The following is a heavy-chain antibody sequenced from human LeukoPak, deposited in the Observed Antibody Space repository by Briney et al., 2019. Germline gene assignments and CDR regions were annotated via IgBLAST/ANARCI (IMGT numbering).Heavy chain of an antibody. Sequence: PSETLSLTCTVSGGSITSYYWSWIRQPPGKGLEWIGHIYSSGSTKYNRSLKSRVTISVDTSMNQFSLKLSSVTAADTAGYYCARHSSGYPIYYYHMDIWGNGTAVTVSS. CDR2: IYSSGST. CDR1: GGSITSYY. J-gene: IGHJ6*03. V-gene: IGHV4-59*08. CDR3: ARHSSGYPIYYYHMDI. D-gene: IGHD3-22*01.